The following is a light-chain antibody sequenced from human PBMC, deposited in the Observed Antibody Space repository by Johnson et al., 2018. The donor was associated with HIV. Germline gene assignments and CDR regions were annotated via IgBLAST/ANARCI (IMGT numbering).Light chain of an antibody. Sequence: QSILTQPPSVSAAPGQTVTISCSGSSSNVGSSFVSWYRQVPGTAPKLLIYDNNKRPSGIPGRFSGSKSGPSATLGNTGLQTGDEADYYCGTWDSSLTSYVFGTGTTVTVL. CDR3: GTWDSSLTSYV. V-gene: IGLV1-51*01. CDR2: DNN. CDR1: SSNVGSSF. J-gene: IGLJ1*01.